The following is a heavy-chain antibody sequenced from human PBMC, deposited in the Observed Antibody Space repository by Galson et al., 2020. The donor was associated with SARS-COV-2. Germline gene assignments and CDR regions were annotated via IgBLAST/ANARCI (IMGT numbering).Heavy chain of an antibody. CDR1: GFTFSSYS. Sequence: NSGGSLRLSCAASGFTFSSYSMNWVRQAPGKGLEWDSSISSSSSYIYYADSAKGRFTISRDNAKNSLYLQMNSLRAEDTAVYYCASPRGYSYGPFDYWGQGTLVTVSS. CDR2: ISSSSSYI. D-gene: IGHD5-18*01. CDR3: ASPRGYSYGPFDY. J-gene: IGHJ4*02. V-gene: IGHV3-21*01.